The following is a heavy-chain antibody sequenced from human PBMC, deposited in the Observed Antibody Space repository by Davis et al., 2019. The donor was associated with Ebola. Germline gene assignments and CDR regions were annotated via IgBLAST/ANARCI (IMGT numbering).Heavy chain of an antibody. V-gene: IGHV4-34*01. Sequence: SETLSLTCAVNGGSFSGDYWSWIRQSPGKGLEWIGEISQGEGTKYNPSLRSRVTISLDTSRSQFSLQLSAVTAADTAVYYCARLLTYYYGSGSYQSPYFFDYWGQGTLVTVSS. CDR3: ARLLTYYYGSGSYQSPYFFDY. D-gene: IGHD3-10*01. CDR2: ISQGEGT. CDR1: GGSFSGDY. J-gene: IGHJ4*02.